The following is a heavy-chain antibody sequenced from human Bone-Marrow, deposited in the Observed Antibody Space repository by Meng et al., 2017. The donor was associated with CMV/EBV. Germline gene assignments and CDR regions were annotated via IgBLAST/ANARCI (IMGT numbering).Heavy chain of an antibody. CDR3: AKSSYDGDFWSGYYYYYYGMDV. CDR2: IYSGGSST. J-gene: IGHJ6*02. CDR1: GFTFSSYA. Sequence: GGSLRLSCAASGFTFSSYAMSWVRQAPGKGLEWVSVIYSGGSSTYYADSVKGRFTISRDNSKNTLYLQMNSLRAEDTAVYYCAKSSYDGDFWSGYYYYYYGMDVWGQGTTVTFSS. D-gene: IGHD3-3*01. V-gene: IGHV3-23*03.